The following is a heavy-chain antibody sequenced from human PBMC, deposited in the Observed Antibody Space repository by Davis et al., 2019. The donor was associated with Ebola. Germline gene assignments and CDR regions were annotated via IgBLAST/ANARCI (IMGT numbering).Heavy chain of an antibody. CDR1: GFTFSIYW. Sequence: GESLKISCAASGFTFSIYWMSWVRQAPGKGLEWVANIKQDGSEKYYVDSVKGRFTISRDNAKDSLYLQMNSLRAEGTAVYYCARAGSGYYYQYYFDYWGQGTLVTVSS. CDR3: ARAGSGYYYQYYFDY. CDR2: IKQDGSEK. V-gene: IGHV3-7*03. J-gene: IGHJ4*02. D-gene: IGHD3-22*01.